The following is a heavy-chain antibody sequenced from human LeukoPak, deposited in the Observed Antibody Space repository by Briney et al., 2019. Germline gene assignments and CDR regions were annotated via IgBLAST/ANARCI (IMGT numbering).Heavy chain of an antibody. CDR1: RYTFTGYY. CDR2: INPNSGDT. CDR3: ARDLNHDTKGRYFDY. V-gene: IGHV1-2*06. Sequence: ASLKVSCRASRYTFTGYYMHWVRQAPGQGLEWMGRINPNSGDTNYAQKFQGRVTMTRDTSISTAYMELSRLRSDDTAVYYCARDLNHDTKGRYFDYWGQGTLVTVSS. J-gene: IGHJ4*02. D-gene: IGHD3-10*01.